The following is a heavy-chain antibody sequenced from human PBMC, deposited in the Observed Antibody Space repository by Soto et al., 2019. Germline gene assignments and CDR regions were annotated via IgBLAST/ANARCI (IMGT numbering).Heavy chain of an antibody. J-gene: IGHJ4*02. V-gene: IGHV4-34*01. CDR1: GGSFSGYY. CDR2: INHSGST. Sequence: PSEPLSLTCAVYGGSFSGYYWSWIRQPPGKGLEWIGEINHSGSTNYNPSLKSRVTISVDTSKNQFSLKLSSVTAADTAVYYCAREYCSGGSCYLVDYWGQGTLVTVSS. CDR3: AREYCSGGSCYLVDY. D-gene: IGHD2-15*01.